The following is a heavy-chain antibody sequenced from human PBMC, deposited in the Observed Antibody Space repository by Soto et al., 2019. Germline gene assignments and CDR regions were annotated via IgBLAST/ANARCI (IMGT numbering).Heavy chain of an antibody. D-gene: IGHD3-16*02. CDR1: GYTFTGYY. Sequence: ASVKVSCKASGYTFTGYYMHWVRQAPGQGLEWMGWINANSGGTNYAQKFQGRVSMTRDTSIRTAYMELSGLRSDDTDVYKCAECKRLGELSRSDRFFDYWGQGTLVTVSS. CDR2: INANSGGT. CDR3: AECKRLGELSRSDRFFDY. V-gene: IGHV1-2*02. J-gene: IGHJ4*02.